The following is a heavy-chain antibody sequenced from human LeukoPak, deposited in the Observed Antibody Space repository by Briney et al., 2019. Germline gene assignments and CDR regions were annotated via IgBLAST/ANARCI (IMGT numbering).Heavy chain of an antibody. CDR2: ISHSGST. Sequence: SETLSLTCAVYGGSLSGYYWSWIRQPPGKGLEWIGEISHSGSTNYNPSLKSRVTISVDTSKNQFSLKLNSVTAADTAVYYCATTTAAGDYYFDYWGQGTLVTVSS. V-gene: IGHV4-34*01. J-gene: IGHJ4*02. CDR3: ATTTAAGDYYFDY. D-gene: IGHD6-13*01. CDR1: GGSLSGYY.